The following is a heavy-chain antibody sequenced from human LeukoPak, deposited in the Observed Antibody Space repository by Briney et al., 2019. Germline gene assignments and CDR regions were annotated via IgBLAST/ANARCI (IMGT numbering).Heavy chain of an antibody. CDR2: ISSSSSYI. Sequence: GGSLRLSCAASGFTFSSYSMNWVRQAPGKGLEWVSSISSSSSYIYYADSVKGRFTISRDNAKNSLYLQMNSLRAEDTAVYYCARVPRSGYSSSWTAGYWGQGTLVTVSS. CDR3: ARVPRSGYSSSWTAGY. D-gene: IGHD6-13*01. V-gene: IGHV3-21*01. CDR1: GFTFSSYS. J-gene: IGHJ4*02.